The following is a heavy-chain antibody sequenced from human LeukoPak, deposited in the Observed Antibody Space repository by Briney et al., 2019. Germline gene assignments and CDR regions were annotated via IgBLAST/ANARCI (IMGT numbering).Heavy chain of an antibody. Sequence: GESLKISCQGSGYSFNSYWIGWVRQMPGKGLEWMGIIYPGDSNTRYSPSFQGQVTISADKSISTAYLQWSSLKASDTAMYYCAISLRYCSGGSCYRTGHWFDPWGQGTLVTVSS. CDR1: GYSFNSYW. V-gene: IGHV5-51*01. J-gene: IGHJ5*02. CDR2: IYPGDSNT. D-gene: IGHD2-15*01. CDR3: AISLRYCSGGSCYRTGHWFDP.